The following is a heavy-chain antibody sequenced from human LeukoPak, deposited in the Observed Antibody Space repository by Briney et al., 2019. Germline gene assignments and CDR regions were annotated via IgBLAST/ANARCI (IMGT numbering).Heavy chain of an antibody. CDR3: ARAQSTYHYGMDV. J-gene: IGHJ6*02. V-gene: IGHV3-48*01. CDR1: GFTFSSYW. D-gene: IGHD5/OR15-5a*01. Sequence: GGSLRLSCAASGFTFSSYWMNWARQAPGKGLEWVSYISSSSSTIYYADSVKGRFTISRDNAKNSLYLQMNSLRAEDTAVYYCARAQSTYHYGMDVWSQGTTVTVSS. CDR2: ISSSSSTI.